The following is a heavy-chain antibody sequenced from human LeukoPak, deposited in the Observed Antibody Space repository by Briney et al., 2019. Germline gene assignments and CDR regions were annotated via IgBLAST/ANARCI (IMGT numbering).Heavy chain of an antibody. CDR3: ARFSPRAMGNYLDF. D-gene: IGHD7-27*01. CDR2: IYPRGST. J-gene: IGHJ4*02. CDR1: GGSISSGSYS. Sequence: SSETLSLTCAVSGGSISSGSYSWSWIRQPPGKGLEWIGYIYPRGSTYYNPSLKSRVILSLDKSANQFSLNLSSVTAADTAVYYCARFSPRAMGNYLDFWGQGTLVTVSS. V-gene: IGHV4-30-2*01.